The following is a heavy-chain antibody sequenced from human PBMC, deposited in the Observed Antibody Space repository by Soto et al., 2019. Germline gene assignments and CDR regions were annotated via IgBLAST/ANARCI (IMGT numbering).Heavy chain of an antibody. J-gene: IGHJ1*01. CDR3: VEEVETVRVVALAG. CDR2: IAFTGSGT. Sequence: PGGSLRRSWATSGFTFHDYAMSWVRQAPGKGLEWVSAIAFTGSGTYYADSVKGRFTISRDISKNIVYLQMNSLRVDETALDDGVEEVETVRVVALAGWVRGT. V-gene: IGHV3-23*01. CDR1: GFTFHDYA. D-gene: IGHD5-18*01.